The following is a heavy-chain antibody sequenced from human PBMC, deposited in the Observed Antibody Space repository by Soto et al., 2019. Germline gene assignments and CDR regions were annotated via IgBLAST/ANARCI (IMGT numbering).Heavy chain of an antibody. CDR1: GYTFTGYY. J-gene: IGHJ4*02. V-gene: IGHV1-2*04. D-gene: IGHD2-15*01. Sequence: QVQLVQSGAEVKKPGASVKVSCKASGYTFTGYYIHWVRQAPGQGLEWMGWVNPNSGGTSYAQKFQDWITMTSNTSISTAYMELSRLRSDDTAVYYCARPTLGAALDYWGQVTLVTVSS. CDR3: ARPTLGAALDY. CDR2: VNPNSGGT.